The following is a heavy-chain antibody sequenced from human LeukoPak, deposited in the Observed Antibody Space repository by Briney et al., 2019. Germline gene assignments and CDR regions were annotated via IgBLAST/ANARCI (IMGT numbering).Heavy chain of an antibody. V-gene: IGHV4-59*13. CDR1: GGSIGSSF. D-gene: IGHD1-26*01. Sequence: PSETLSLTCSVSGGSIGSSFWNWIRLSPGKGLEWIGYISYSGRTNYSLSLKSRVTISIDTSKNPLPLTLSPVTAADPALYSCARARSGTYYTFDVWGQGTMVTVSA. CDR3: ARARSGTYYTFDV. J-gene: IGHJ3*01. CDR2: ISYSGRT.